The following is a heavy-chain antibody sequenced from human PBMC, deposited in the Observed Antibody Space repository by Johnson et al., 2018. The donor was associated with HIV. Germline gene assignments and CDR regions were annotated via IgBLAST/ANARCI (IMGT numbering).Heavy chain of an antibody. J-gene: IGHJ3*01. V-gene: IGHV3-66*01. Sequence: MLLVESGGGLVQPGGSLRLSCAASGFTVSTNYMSWVRQAPGKGLEWVSIIYSGGRTYYADSVKGRFPTSRDNSKNTLYLHMNSLRDEDTAVYYCARDLWVPITFGGVTDRDDAFDLWGQGTMVTVSS. D-gene: IGHD3-16*01. CDR1: GFTVSTNY. CDR3: ARDLWVPITFGGVTDRDDAFDL. CDR2: IYSGGRT.